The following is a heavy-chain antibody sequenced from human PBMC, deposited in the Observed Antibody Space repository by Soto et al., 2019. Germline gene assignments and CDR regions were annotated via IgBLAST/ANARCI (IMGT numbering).Heavy chain of an antibody. CDR3: AREVESAALDV. Sequence: TSETLSLTCTVSGGSISSGGYYWSWIRQHPGKGLEWIGYIYYSGSTYYNPSLKSRVTISVDTSKNQFSLKLSSVTAADTAVYYCAREVESAALDVWGQGTTVTVSS. D-gene: IGHD6-13*01. CDR2: IYYSGST. J-gene: IGHJ6*02. V-gene: IGHV4-31*03. CDR1: GGSISSGGYY.